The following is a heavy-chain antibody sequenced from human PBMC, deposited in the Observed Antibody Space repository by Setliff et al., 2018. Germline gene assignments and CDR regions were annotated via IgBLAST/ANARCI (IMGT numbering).Heavy chain of an antibody. J-gene: IGHJ4*02. V-gene: IGHV5-51*01. CDR3: ARHSSWGNGWGSYRYNFFDY. CDR1: GYTFTSYW. Sequence: GESLKISCEVSGYTFTSYWIGWVRQMPGKGLEWMGIIYHGDSDTRYSPSFQGQVTISADKSISTAFLQWSSLKASDTAMYYGARHSSWGNGWGSYRYNFFDYWGQGTLVTVSS. D-gene: IGHD3-16*02. CDR2: IYHGDSDT.